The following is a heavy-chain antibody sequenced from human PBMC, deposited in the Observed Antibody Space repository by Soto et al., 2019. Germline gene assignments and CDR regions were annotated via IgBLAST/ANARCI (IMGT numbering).Heavy chain of an antibody. J-gene: IGHJ6*02. CDR2: ISGYNGNT. V-gene: IGHV1-18*04. D-gene: IGHD2-2*01. Sequence: QVQLVQSGAEVKKPGASVKVSCKASGYTFTSHGISWVRQAPGQGPEWMGWISGYNGNTNYAQKVHGRVTMTTDTSTSTAYMELRSLTSDDTAVYYCTRVGCSSTSCSSTYYYGMDVWGQGTTVTVSS. CDR1: GYTFTSHG. CDR3: TRVGCSSTSCSSTYYYGMDV.